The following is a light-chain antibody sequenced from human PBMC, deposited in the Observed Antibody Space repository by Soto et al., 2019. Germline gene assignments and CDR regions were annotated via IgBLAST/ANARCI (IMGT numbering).Light chain of an antibody. J-gene: IGKJ1*01. CDR2: GAS. CDR3: QQYNNWPWT. V-gene: IGKV3-15*01. Sequence: IVFTHSPATLSLSPVERATLSCRASQSVSSYLAWYQQKPGQAPRLLIYGASTRATGIPARFSGSGSGTEFTLTISSLQSEDFAVYYCQQYNNWPWTFGQGTKVDI. CDR1: QSVSSY.